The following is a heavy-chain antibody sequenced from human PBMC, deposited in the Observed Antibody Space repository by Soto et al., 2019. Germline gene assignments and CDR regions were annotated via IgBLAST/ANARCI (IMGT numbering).Heavy chain of an antibody. CDR3: AREQQVRGFDP. J-gene: IGHJ5*02. D-gene: IGHD6-13*01. CDR2: IYGGNANT. Sequence: ASVKVSCKTSGYIFSDYVIHWVRQAPGQRPEWMGYIYGGNANTVYAQKFQGRVTMTRNTSISTAYMELSSLRSEDTAVYYCAREQQVRGFDPWGQGTLVTVSS. CDR1: GYIFSDYV. V-gene: IGHV1-8*02.